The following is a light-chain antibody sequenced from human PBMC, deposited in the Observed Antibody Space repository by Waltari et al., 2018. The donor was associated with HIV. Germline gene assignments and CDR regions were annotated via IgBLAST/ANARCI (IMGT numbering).Light chain of an antibody. CDR1: QSLLDSDGYTY. V-gene: IGKV2-28*01. CDR3: MQALQTPRT. J-gene: IGKJ1*01. Sequence: EIVMTQSPLFLPVTPGEPASISCRSNQSLLDSDGYTYLDWYLQKSGQSPHLLIYLGSTRASGVPVRFSGSGSGTDFTLKISAVEAGDVGVYYCMQALQTPRTFGQGTKVEI. CDR2: LGS.